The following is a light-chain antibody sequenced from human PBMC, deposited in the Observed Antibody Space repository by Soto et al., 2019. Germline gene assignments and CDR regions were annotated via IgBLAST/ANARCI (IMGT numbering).Light chain of an antibody. CDR3: ETWDSNTYV. V-gene: IGLV4-60*03. CDR2: VEGTGTY. CDR1: SGNRSYI. J-gene: IGLJ1*01. Sequence: QSVLSHLSSASASLGSSVKLICTLRSGNRSYIIAWHQQQPGKAPRYLMKVEGTGTYNKGSGVPDRFSGSSSGSDRYLTISNLQSEDEADYYSETWDSNTYVFGAGTKVTVL.